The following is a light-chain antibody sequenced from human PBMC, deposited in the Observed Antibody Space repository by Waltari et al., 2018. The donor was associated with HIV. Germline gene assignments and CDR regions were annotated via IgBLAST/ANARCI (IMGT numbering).Light chain of an antibody. CDR1: QSFSSN. CDR2: GAS. J-gene: IGKJ2*03. V-gene: IGKV3-15*01. CDR3: QQYNNWPHS. Sequence: EIVMTQYPATLSVSPGERATLSCRASQSFSSNLAWYQQKPGQAPRLLIYGASTRATGIPARFSGSGSGTEFTLTISSLQSEDFAVYYCQQYNNWPHSFGQGTKLEIK.